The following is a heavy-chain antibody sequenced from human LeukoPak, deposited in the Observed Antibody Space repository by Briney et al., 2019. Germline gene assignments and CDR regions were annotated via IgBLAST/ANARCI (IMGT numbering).Heavy chain of an antibody. Sequence: GGSLRLSCAASGFTFSSYAMSWLRQAPGKGLEWVSAISGGGGTTYYADSVKGRFTISRDNSKNTLYLQMNSLRAEDTAVYYCAKYGRVVVVAATLSYGWFDPWGQGTLVTVSS. V-gene: IGHV3-23*01. D-gene: IGHD2-15*01. CDR3: AKYGRVVVVAATLSYGWFDP. CDR2: ISGGGGTT. J-gene: IGHJ5*02. CDR1: GFTFSSYA.